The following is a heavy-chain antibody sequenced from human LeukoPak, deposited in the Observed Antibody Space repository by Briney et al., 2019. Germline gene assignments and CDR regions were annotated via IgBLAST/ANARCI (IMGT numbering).Heavy chain of an antibody. V-gene: IGHV1-2*02. CDR2: INPNSGAT. D-gene: IGHD2-21*02. Sequence: ASVKVSCKASGYIFTGFYIHWVRQAPGHGLEWVGCINPNSGATNYAQKFQGRVTMTRDTSISTAYMELSGLRSDDTAVYYCARAYCGGDCSPGGYWGQGALVTVSS. J-gene: IGHJ4*02. CDR3: ARAYCGGDCSPGGY. CDR1: GYIFTGFY.